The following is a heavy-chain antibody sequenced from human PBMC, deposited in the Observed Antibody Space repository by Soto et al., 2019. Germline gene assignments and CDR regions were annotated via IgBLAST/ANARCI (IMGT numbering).Heavy chain of an antibody. D-gene: IGHD3-22*01. V-gene: IGHV3-21*01. Sequence: GGSLRLSCTVSGFAFNNYGINWVRQAPGKGLEWVSSISKSDYTYYSDSVKGRFTISRDNAKNSVSLQMNTLRVEDTAVYYCAREDSIIIPAVSDFWGQGTLVTVSS. CDR3: AREDSIIIPAVSDF. CDR1: GFAFNNYG. J-gene: IGHJ4*02. CDR2: ISKSDYT.